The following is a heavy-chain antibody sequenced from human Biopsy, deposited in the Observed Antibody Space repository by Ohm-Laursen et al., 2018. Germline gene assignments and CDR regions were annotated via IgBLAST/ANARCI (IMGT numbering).Heavy chain of an antibody. Sequence: TQTLTLTRSFSGFSLSARGMCVSWIRQAPGKALEWLAHVDWDVYKDYSASLQTKLSISKDTSNDQVVLTVNNVDPADTATYYCARTPILIVSAGLVYRHRRHLQGMDVWGQGIAVTVS. CDR1: GFSLSARGMC. CDR2: VDWDVYK. D-gene: IGHD6-13*01. CDR3: ARTPILIVSAGLVYRHRRHLQGMDV. V-gene: IGHV2-70*12. J-gene: IGHJ6*02.